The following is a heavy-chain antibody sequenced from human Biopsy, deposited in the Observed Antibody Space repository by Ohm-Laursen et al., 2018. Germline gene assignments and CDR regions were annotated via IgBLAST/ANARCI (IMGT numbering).Heavy chain of an antibody. D-gene: IGHD2-8*01. CDR2: IYTGGTT. V-gene: IGHV3-66*04. CDR1: GFTVSNKY. Sequence: SLRLSCTASGFTVSNKYMSWVRQAPGKGLEWVSVIYTGGTTHYADSVRGRFTISRDNSKNTLYLQMNSLRAEDTAVYYCSRQHCTNGVCLGVYFDYWGQGTLVTVSS. J-gene: IGHJ4*02. CDR3: SRQHCTNGVCLGVYFDY.